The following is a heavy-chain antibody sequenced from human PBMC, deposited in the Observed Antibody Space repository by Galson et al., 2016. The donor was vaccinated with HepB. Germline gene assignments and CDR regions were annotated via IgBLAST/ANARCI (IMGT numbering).Heavy chain of an antibody. CDR1: GDNFSSFA. J-gene: IGHJ4*02. CDR2: IIPIFGPA. D-gene: IGHD2-21*01. CDR3: ARLAAGDCSSQRFDY. Sequence: SVKVSCKASGDNFSSFAISWVRQAPGQGLEWMGGIIPIFGPAHYAQKFQGRVTIIADESSSTAYMELSSLRSEDTAVYYCARLAAGDCSSQRFDYGGQGTLVTVSS. V-gene: IGHV1-69*13.